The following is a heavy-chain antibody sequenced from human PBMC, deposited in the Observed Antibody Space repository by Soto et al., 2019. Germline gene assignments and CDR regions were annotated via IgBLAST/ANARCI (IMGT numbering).Heavy chain of an antibody. V-gene: IGHV4-34*09. J-gene: IGHJ4*02. CDR1: GGSLSGYY. Sequence: PSETLSLTCAVYGGSLSGYYWSWIRQPPGKGLEWIGEINYSGSTNYNPSLKSRVTISVDTSKNQFSLKLSSVTAADTAVYYCARARGDVVVTADFDYWGQGTLVTV. CDR2: INYSGST. CDR3: ARARGDVVVTADFDY. D-gene: IGHD2-21*02.